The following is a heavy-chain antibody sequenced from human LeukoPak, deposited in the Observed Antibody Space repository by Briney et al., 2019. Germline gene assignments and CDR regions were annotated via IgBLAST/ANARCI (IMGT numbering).Heavy chain of an antibody. V-gene: IGHV1-46*01. Sequence: ASVKVSCTASGYTFTSYYMHWVRQAPGQGLEWMAILNPSGGSSNYAQKFQGRATLTRATSTGTVYMELSSLRSEDTAVYYCASVYKHGMDVWGQGTTVIVSS. J-gene: IGHJ6*02. CDR2: LNPSGGSS. CDR3: ASVYKHGMDV. D-gene: IGHD5-24*01. CDR1: GYTFTSYY.